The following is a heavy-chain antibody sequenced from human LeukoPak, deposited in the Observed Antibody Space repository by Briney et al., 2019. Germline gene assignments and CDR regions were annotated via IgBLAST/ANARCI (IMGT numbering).Heavy chain of an antibody. CDR2: IYHSGST. D-gene: IGHD2-2*01. CDR1: GYSISSGYY. CDR3: ARDGGRAVVVPAAIMYYYYYGMDV. V-gene: IGHV4-38-2*02. Sequence: SETLSLTCAVSGYSISSGYYWGWIRQPPGKGLEWIGSIYHSGSTYYNPSLKSRVTISVDTSKNQFSLKLSSVTAADTAVYYCARDGGRAVVVPAAIMYYYYYGMDVWGKGTTVTVSS. J-gene: IGHJ6*04.